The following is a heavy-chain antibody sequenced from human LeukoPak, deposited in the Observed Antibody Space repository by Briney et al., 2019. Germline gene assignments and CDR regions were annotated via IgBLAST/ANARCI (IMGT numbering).Heavy chain of an antibody. CDR2: SYNSGST. CDR1: GDSISSYY. Sequence: SETLSLTCTVSGDSISSYYWSWSRQPPGKGLEWIGYSYNSGSTTPHPSLKSRVTISVDTSKNQFSLRLRSVTAADTAVYYCARHGGSGSFDYWGQGTLVTVSS. J-gene: IGHJ4*02. D-gene: IGHD3-3*01. V-gene: IGHV4-59*08. CDR3: ARHGGSGSFDY.